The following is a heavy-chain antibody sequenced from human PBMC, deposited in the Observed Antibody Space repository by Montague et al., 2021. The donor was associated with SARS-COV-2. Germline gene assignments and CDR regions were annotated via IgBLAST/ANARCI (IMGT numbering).Heavy chain of an antibody. V-gene: IGHV3-23*01. CDR2: ISGDGATA. CDR3: AKALYSGGFFFESGSDF. CDR1: GFTFGDYA. J-gene: IGHJ4*02. D-gene: IGHD6-19*01. Sequence: SLGLSCAASGFTFGDYAINWVRQAPEKGLEWVASISGDGATAYYAESVLGRFAISRDNSKNTVLLQMDSLRVKDAAVYYCAKALYSGGFFFESGSDFWGQGILVTVSS.